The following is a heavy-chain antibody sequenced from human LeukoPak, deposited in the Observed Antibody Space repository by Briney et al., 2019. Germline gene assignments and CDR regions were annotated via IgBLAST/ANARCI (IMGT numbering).Heavy chain of an antibody. CDR2: ISAYNGNT. Sequence: GASVKVSCKASGYTFTSDGISWVRQAPGQGLEWMGWISAYNGNTNYAQKLQGRVTMTTDTSTSTAYMELRSLRSDDTAVYYCARSYGYNYYYYYYMDVWGKGTTVTVSS. CDR3: ARSYGYNYYYYYYMDV. J-gene: IGHJ6*03. D-gene: IGHD5-18*01. CDR1: GYTFTSDG. V-gene: IGHV1-18*01.